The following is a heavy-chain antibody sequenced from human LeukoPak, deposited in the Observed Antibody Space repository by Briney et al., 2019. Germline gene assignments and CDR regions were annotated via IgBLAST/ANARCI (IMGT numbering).Heavy chain of an antibody. Sequence: KPSQTLSLTCAVSGGSISSGGYSWSWIRQPPGKGPEWIGYIYHSGSTYYNPSLRSRVTISVDRSKNQFSLKLSSVTAADTAVYYCARGGARGYYGSGSLGSYYYYGMDVWGQGTTVTVSS. CDR2: IYHSGST. D-gene: IGHD3-10*01. CDR1: GGSISSGGYS. V-gene: IGHV4-30-2*01. J-gene: IGHJ6*02. CDR3: ARGGARGYYGSGSLGSYYYYGMDV.